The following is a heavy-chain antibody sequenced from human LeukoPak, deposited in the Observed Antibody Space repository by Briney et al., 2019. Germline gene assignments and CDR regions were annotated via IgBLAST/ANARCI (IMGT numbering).Heavy chain of an antibody. D-gene: IGHD3-16*01. Sequence: SQTLSLTCTVSGGSISSGDYYWSWIRQPPGKGLEWIGYIYYSGSTYYNPSLKSRVTISVDTSKNQFSLKLSSVTAADTAVYHCARDGVRYGMDVWGQGTTVTVSS. J-gene: IGHJ6*02. CDR3: ARDGVRYGMDV. V-gene: IGHV4-30-4*01. CDR2: IYYSGST. CDR1: GGSISSGDYY.